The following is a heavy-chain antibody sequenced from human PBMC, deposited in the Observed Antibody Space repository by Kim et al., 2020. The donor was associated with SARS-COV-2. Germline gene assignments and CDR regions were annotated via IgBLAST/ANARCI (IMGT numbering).Heavy chain of an antibody. CDR2: IRSKGYGGTT. V-gene: IGHV3-49*03. Sequence: GGSLRRSCTASGFTFGDYAMSWFRQAPGKGLEWVGFIRSKGYGGTTEYAASVKGRFTISRDDSKSIAYLQMNSLKTEDTAVYYCTRLDFWSGYYPDYWGQGTLVTVSS. CDR1: GFTFGDYA. CDR3: TRLDFWSGYYPDY. D-gene: IGHD3-3*01. J-gene: IGHJ4*02.